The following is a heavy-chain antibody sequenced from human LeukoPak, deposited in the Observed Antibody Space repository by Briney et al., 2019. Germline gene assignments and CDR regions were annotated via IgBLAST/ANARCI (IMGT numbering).Heavy chain of an antibody. J-gene: IGHJ4*02. Sequence: GGSLRLSCAVSGITLSNYGMSWVRQAPGKGLEWVAGIGASGGGTNYADSVKGRFTISRDNPKNTLYLQMNSQRAEDTAVYFCAKRGVVIRVILVGFHKEAYYFDSWGQGALVTVSS. V-gene: IGHV3-23*01. D-gene: IGHD3-22*01. CDR1: GITLSNYG. CDR3: AKRGVVIRVILVGFHKEAYYFDS. CDR2: IGASGGGT.